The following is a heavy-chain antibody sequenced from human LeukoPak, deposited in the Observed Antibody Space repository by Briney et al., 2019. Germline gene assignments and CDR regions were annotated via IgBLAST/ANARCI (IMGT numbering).Heavy chain of an antibody. V-gene: IGHV3-30*02. CDR1: AFTFSAYG. J-gene: IGHJ4*02. Sequence: PGGSLRLSCAASAFTFSAYGMHWVRQTPGKGLEWVAFIRFDGVDKYYADSVKGRFTISRDNSKNTLYLQMNSLRAEDTAVYYCAKDFCSGSSCYSLNYWGQGTLVTVSS. CDR2: IRFDGVDK. D-gene: IGHD2-15*01. CDR3: AKDFCSGSSCYSLNY.